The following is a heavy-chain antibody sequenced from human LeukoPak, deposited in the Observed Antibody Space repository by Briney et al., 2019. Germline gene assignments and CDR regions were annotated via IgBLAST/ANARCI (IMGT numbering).Heavy chain of an antibody. CDR3: AGRVYYYDSSGYRLDAFDI. CDR1: GGTFSSYA. V-gene: IGHV1-69*05. CDR2: IIPIFDTA. D-gene: IGHD3-22*01. J-gene: IGHJ3*02. Sequence: SVKVSCKASGGTFSSYAISWVRQAPGQGLEWMGGIIPIFDTANYAQKFQGRVTITTDESTSTAYMELSSLRSEDTAVYYCAGRVYYYDSSGYRLDAFDIWGQGTMVTVSS.